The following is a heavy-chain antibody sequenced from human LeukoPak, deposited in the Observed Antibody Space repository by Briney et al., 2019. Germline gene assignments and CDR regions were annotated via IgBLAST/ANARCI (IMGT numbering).Heavy chain of an antibody. CDR2: IKDKKYSGTT. D-gene: IGHD3-22*01. J-gene: IGHJ4*02. Sequence: GGSLRLSCAASGLTFSNTWMSWVRPAPGKGLEWVGRIKDKKYSGTTDYAAHVKGRFTIPRDDSTNTLYPQMNSLKTEDTAVYYCTSAPGDSFGYGTDYWGQGALVTVSS. V-gene: IGHV3-15*01. CDR3: TSAPGDSFGYGTDY. CDR1: GLTFSNTW.